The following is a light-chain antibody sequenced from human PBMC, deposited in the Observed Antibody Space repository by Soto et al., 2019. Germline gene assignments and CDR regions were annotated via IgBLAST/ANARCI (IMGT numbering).Light chain of an antibody. V-gene: IGKV1-5*01. J-gene: IGKJ1*01. CDR2: DAS. Sequence: DIQMTQSPSSLSASLGDRVTITCRASQSISSYLNWYQQKPGKAPKLLISDASTLDSGVPSRFRGSGFGTEFTLTINSLQPDDFATYYCQHYDRYSGTFGQGTKVDI. CDR3: QHYDRYSGT. CDR1: QSISSY.